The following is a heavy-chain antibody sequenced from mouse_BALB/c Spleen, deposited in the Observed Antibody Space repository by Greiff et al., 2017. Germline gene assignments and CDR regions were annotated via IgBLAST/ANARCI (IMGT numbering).Heavy chain of an antibody. CDR3: ARGGDPSIYYYGSSPFDY. D-gene: IGHD1-1*01. J-gene: IGHJ2*01. CDR2: ISSGGST. CDR1: GFTFSSYA. V-gene: IGHV5-6-5*01. Sequence: EVQLVESGGGLVKPGGSLKLSCAASGFTFSSYAMSWVRQTPEKRLEWVASISSGGSTYYPDSVKGRFTISRDNARKILYLQMSSLRSEDTAMYYCARGGDPSIYYYGSSPFDYWGQGTTLTVSS.